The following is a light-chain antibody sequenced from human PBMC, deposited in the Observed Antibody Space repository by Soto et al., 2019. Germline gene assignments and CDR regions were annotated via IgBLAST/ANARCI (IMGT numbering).Light chain of an antibody. CDR2: AAS. Sequence: DIQMTQSPSSVSASVGDRVTITCRASQDISVWLAWYQQKPGKAPKLLIYAASNLQTGVPSRFSGSGSGTDFTLSIHSLQPEDFATYYCRQANSFPRTFGPGTKVDIK. V-gene: IGKV1D-12*01. CDR3: RQANSFPRT. CDR1: QDISVW. J-gene: IGKJ3*01.